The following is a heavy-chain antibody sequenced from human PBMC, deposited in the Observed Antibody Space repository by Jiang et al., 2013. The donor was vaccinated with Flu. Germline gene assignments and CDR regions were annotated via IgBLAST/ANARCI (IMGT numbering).Heavy chain of an antibody. J-gene: IGHJ4*02. CDR3: ARQSRSATYYYGSRYDGYFDY. D-gene: IGHD3-10*01. Sequence: GPGLVKPSETLSLTCTVSGGSISSSSYYWGWIRQPPGKGLEWIGSIYYSGSTYYNPSLKSRVTISVDTSKNQFSLKLSSVTAADTAVYYCARQSRSATYYYGSRYDGYFDYWGQGTLVTVSS. CDR1: GGSISSSSYY. V-gene: IGHV4-39*01. CDR2: IYYSGST.